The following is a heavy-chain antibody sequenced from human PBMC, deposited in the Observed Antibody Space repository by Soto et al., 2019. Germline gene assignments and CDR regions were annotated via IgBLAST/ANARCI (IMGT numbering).Heavy chain of an antibody. CDR1: GYTFTSYY. V-gene: IGHV1-46*01. Sequence: ASVKVSCKASGYTFTSYYMHWVRQAPGQGLEWMGIINPSGGSTSYAQKFQGRVTMTRDTSTSTVYMELSSLRSEDAAVYYCARVRPQNSGQHLVYGMDVWGQGTTVTVSS. CDR2: INPSGGST. J-gene: IGHJ6*02. D-gene: IGHD6-6*01. CDR3: ARVRPQNSGQHLVYGMDV.